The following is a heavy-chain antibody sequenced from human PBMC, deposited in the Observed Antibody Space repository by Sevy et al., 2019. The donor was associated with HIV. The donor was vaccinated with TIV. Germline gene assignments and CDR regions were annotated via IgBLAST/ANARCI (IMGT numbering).Heavy chain of an antibody. Sequence: SETLSLTCTVSGGSITSLYWNWIRQPPGKGLEWIANIYYNGHINYNPSLKSRVTLSLDTSKNQFSLRLSSVTAADTAKYDCAGENAWGRGYSWGQGTRVTVSS. D-gene: IGHD1-26*01. CDR3: AGENAWGRGYS. CDR2: IYYNGHI. J-gene: IGHJ4*02. CDR1: GGSITSLY. V-gene: IGHV4-59*08.